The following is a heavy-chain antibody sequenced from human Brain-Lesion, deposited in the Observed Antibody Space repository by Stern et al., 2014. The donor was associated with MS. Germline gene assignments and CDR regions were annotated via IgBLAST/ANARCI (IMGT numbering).Heavy chain of an antibody. D-gene: IGHD3-3*01. J-gene: IGHJ6*02. Sequence: QVQLVHSGAEVKKPGASVKVSCQTSGYIFTSYYIHWVRQAPGQGLEWMAWINPNTGSTKYAQKLQGRVTLSTDTSISPAYVELSSMTSDDTAVYFCARDQRGITIFGVVTDYYYLGMDVWGQGTTVTVSS. CDR3: ARDQRGITIFGVVTDYYYLGMDV. CDR1: GYIFTSYY. CDR2: INPNTGST. V-gene: IGHV1-2*02.